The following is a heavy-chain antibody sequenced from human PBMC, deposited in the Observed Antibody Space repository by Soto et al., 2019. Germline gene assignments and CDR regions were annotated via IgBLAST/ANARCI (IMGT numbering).Heavy chain of an antibody. CDR2: LIHGGRT. V-gene: IGHV4-34*12. J-gene: IGHJ3*02. CDR1: GASLGGFH. CDR3: ARSPLGYDYGRQTWLEVGDSFDI. D-gene: IGHD5-12*01. Sequence: VRLEQWGAGLLKPSETLSLTCAIYGASLGGFHWTWLRQAPGKGLEWIGELIHGGRTNYNPSLKSRDSLSLRPSKNQVSLPLMSVTAADTAVYYCARSPLGYDYGRQTWLEVGDSFDIWVLWTMVTVSS.